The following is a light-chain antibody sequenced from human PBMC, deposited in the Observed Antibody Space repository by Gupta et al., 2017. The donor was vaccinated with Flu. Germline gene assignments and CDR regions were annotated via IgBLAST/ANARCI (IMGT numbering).Light chain of an antibody. CDR2: GAS. CDR1: LGISSSY. J-gene: IGKJ1*01. CDR3: QQDGNSPDT. V-gene: IGKV3-20*01. Sequence: EIVLTQSPGTLSLSPGDRATLSCRASLGISSSYVAWYQHKPGQAPRLLIYGASSRATDIPARFSGSGSGTDFTLTISRLEPEDFSVYYCQQDGNSPDTFGQGTTVEIK.